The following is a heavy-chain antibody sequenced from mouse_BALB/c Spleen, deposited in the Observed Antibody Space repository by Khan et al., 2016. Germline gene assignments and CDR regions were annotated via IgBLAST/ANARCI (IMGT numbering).Heavy chain of an antibody. CDR3: ARGYGKSSYYFDY. J-gene: IGHJ2*01. CDR2: IDPANGNT. Sequence: VQLQQSGAELVKPGASVKLSCTASGFNIKDTYMHWVKQRPEQGLEWIGRIDPANGNTKYDPKFQGKATITADTSSNTAYLQLSSLTSEDTAVYYYARGYGKSSYYFDYWGQGTTLTVSS. D-gene: IGHD2-10*02. V-gene: IGHV14-3*02. CDR1: GFNIKDTY.